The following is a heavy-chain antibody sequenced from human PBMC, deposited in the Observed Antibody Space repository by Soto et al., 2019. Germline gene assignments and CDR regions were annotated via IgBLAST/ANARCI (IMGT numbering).Heavy chain of an antibody. CDR1: GYTFTSYG. V-gene: IGHV1-18*01. D-gene: IGHD2-15*01. Sequence: ASVKVSCKASGYTFTSYGISWVRQAPGQGLEWMGWISAYNGNTNYAQKLQGRVTMTTDTSTSTAYMELRSLRSDDTAVYYCARASQYCSGGSCYFDYWGQGTLVTVSS. J-gene: IGHJ4*02. CDR3: ARASQYCSGGSCYFDY. CDR2: ISAYNGNT.